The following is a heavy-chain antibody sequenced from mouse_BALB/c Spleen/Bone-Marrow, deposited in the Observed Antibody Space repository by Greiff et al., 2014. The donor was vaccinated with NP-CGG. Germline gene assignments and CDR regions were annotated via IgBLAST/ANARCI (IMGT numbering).Heavy chain of an antibody. D-gene: IGHD1-1*01. V-gene: IGHV1-20*02. CDR2: INPYNGDT. J-gene: IGHJ1*01. CDR3: AREGGYYDGSSPYFDV. Sequence: EVQLQQSGPELVKPGASVKISCKASGYSFTGYFMTWVMQSHGKSLEWIGRINPYNGDTFYNQKFKGKATFTVDKSSSPVHLELRSLASENSAVYYCAREGGYYDGSSPYFDVWGAGTTVTVSS. CDR1: GYSFTGYF.